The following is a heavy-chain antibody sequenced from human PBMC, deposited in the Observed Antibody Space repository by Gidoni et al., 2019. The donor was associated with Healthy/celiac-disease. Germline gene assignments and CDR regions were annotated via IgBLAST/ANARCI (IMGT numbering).Heavy chain of an antibody. CDR2: ISGSGGST. V-gene: IGHV3-23*01. CDR1: GLTFSSYA. CDR3: AKGAGHIVATGPGDY. D-gene: IGHD5-12*01. Sequence: EVQLLESGGGLVQPGGSLRLSCAASGLTFSSYAMGWVRQAPGKGLGWVSAISGSGGSTYYADSVKGRFTISRDNSKNTLYLQMNSLRAEDTAVYYCAKGAGHIVATGPGDYWGQGTLVTVSS. J-gene: IGHJ4*02.